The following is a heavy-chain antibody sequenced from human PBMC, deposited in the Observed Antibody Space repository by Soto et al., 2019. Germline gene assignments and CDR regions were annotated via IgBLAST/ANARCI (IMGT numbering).Heavy chain of an antibody. D-gene: IGHD1-1*01. CDR3: ARHRTGSRGVDL. CDR2: TNDSGST. CDR1: GGSLSGYY. Sequence: QVQLQQWGAGLLKPSETLSRICGVYGGSLSGYYWIWNRQSPGRGLEWIGETNDSGSTKYNPSLKSRVTISIDTSKNQFSLRLNSVTAADTAVYYCARHRTGSRGVDLWGQGMMVTVSS. J-gene: IGHJ5*02. V-gene: IGHV4-34*01.